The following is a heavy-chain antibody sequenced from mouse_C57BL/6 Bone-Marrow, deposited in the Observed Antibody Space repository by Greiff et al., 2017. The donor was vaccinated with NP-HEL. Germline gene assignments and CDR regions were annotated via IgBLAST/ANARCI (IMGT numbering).Heavy chain of an antibody. CDR2: IYPRSGNT. CDR3: AREKDYYYGSSSYYYAMDY. CDR1: GYTFTSYG. J-gene: IGHJ4*01. Sequence: VQLQQSGAELARPGASVKLSCKDSGYTFTSYGISWVKQRTGQGLEWIGEIYPRSGNTYYNEKFKGKATLTADKSSSTAYMELRSLTSEDSAVYFCAREKDYYYGSSSYYYAMDYWGQGTSVTVSS. D-gene: IGHD1-1*01. V-gene: IGHV1-81*01.